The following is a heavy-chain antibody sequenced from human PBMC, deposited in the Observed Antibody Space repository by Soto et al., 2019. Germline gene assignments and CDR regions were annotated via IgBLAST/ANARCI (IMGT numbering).Heavy chain of an antibody. CDR3: ARESRFLEWLSLNWFDP. CDR2: ISSSSSTI. Sequence: EVQLVESGGGLVQPGGSLRLSCAASGFTFSSYSMNWVRQAPGKGLEWVSYISSSSSTIYYADSVKGRFTISRDNAKNSVYLQMNRLRDEDTAVYYCARESRFLEWLSLNWFDPWGQGTLVTVSS. J-gene: IGHJ5*02. CDR1: GFTFSSYS. D-gene: IGHD3-3*01. V-gene: IGHV3-48*02.